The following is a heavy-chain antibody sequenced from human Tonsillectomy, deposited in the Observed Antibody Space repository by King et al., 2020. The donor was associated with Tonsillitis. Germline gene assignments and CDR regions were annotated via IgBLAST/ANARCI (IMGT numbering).Heavy chain of an antibody. CDR2: LYSGGST. CDR3: AREGWNEGAFDI. V-gene: IGHV3-66*01. CDR1: GFIVSSNY. Sequence: DVQLVESGGGLVQPGGSLRISCAASGFIVSSNYMSWVRQAPGKGLEWVSDLYSGGSTSYADSVKGRFTISRDNTKNTLYLQMNSLRAEDTAVYYCAREGWNEGAFDIWGQGTLVTVSS. D-gene: IGHD1-1*01. J-gene: IGHJ3*02.